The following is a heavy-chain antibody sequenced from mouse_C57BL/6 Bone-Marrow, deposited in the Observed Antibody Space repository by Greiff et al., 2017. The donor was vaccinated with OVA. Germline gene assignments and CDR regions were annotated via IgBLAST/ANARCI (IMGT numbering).Heavy chain of an antibody. CDR1: GYTFTSYW. CDR3: ARIRFITTVVDAMDY. D-gene: IGHD1-1*01. CDR2: IHPNSGST. V-gene: IGHV1-64*01. J-gene: IGHJ4*01. Sequence: QVQLQQPGAELVKPGASVKLSCKASGYTFTSYWMHWVKQRPGQGLEWIGMIHPNSGSTNYNEKFKSKATLTVDKSSSTAYMQLSSLTSEDSAVYYCARIRFITTVVDAMDYWGQGTSVTVSS.